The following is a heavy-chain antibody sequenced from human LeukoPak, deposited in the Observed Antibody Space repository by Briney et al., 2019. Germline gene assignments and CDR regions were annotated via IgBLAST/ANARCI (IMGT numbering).Heavy chain of an antibody. D-gene: IGHD2-2*02. CDR1: GFTFSSYG. V-gene: IGHV3-30*02. CDR2: IRYDGSNK. Sequence: PGGSLRLSCAASGFTFSSYGMHWVRQAPGKGLEWVAFIRYDGSNKYYADSVKGRFTISRDNSKNTLYLQMNSLRAEDTAVYYCAKDHCSSTSCYTGVSWAIWGQGTMVTVSS. J-gene: IGHJ3*02. CDR3: AKDHCSSTSCYTGVSWAI.